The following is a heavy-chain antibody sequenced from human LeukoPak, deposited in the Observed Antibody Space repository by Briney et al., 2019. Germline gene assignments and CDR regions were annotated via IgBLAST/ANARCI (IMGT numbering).Heavy chain of an antibody. Sequence: GESLKISCKDSGYSFTSYWIGWVRQTPGKGLEWMGIIYPVDSDTSYSPSFQGQVTISADKSISTAYLHWSSLKASDTAMYYCATSGQQLDYPDYWGQGTLVTVSS. V-gene: IGHV5-51*01. J-gene: IGHJ4*02. CDR1: GYSFTSYW. CDR2: IYPVDSDT. D-gene: IGHD6-13*01. CDR3: ATSGQQLDYPDY.